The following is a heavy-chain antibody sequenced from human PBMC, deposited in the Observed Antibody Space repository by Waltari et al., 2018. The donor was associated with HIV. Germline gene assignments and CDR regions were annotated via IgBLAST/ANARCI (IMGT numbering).Heavy chain of an antibody. CDR3: ARRHSSEGILDY. CDR1: GFTFSNYW. V-gene: IGHV3-74*01. D-gene: IGHD6-19*01. J-gene: IGHJ4*02. Sequence: EVQLVESGGGLVQPGGSLRLSCVASGFTFSNYWMHWVRQGPGKGLEWVSRINGDEGRILYADAVKGRFTISRDNARNTLYLQMNRLRAEDTSVYYCARRHSSEGILDYWGQGTLVTVSS. CDR2: INGDEGRI.